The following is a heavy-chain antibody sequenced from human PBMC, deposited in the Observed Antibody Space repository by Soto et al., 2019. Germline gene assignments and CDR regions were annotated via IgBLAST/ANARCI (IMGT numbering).Heavy chain of an antibody. J-gene: IGHJ4*02. CDR2: ISSGSSTI. CDR3: ATSSGALAASFPYYFDY. Sequence: PGGSLRLSCAATGFRFNDYYMTWIRQAPGKGLEWVSYISSGSSTIYYAHSVKGRFTISRGNAKNSLYLQMNSLRAEDAAVYYCATSSGALAASFPYYFDYWGQGTLVTVSS. V-gene: IGHV3-11*01. CDR1: GFRFNDYY. D-gene: IGHD6-25*01.